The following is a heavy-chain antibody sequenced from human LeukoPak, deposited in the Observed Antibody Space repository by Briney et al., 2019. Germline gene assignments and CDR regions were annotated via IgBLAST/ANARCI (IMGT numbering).Heavy chain of an antibody. CDR2: IYYSGNT. J-gene: IGHJ4*02. Sequence: GSLRLSCAVSGFTFSTYTMNWVRQAPGKGLEWVGSIYYSGNTYYNASLKSQVSISIDTSKNQFSLRLTSVTAADTAVYYCARQTGSGLFILPGGQGTLVTVSS. V-gene: IGHV4-39*01. D-gene: IGHD3/OR15-3a*01. CDR1: GFTFSTYT. CDR3: ARQTGSGLFILP.